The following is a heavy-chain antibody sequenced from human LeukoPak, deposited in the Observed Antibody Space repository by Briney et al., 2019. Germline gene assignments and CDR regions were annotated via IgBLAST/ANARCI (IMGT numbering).Heavy chain of an antibody. Sequence: GRSLRLSWAASGFTFSSYGMHWVRQAPGKGLEGVAFISYDGSNKYYADSVRGRFTISRDNSKNTLYLQMNSLRAEDTAVYYCAKDLQVTPDYWGQGTLVTVSS. D-gene: IGHD2-21*02. J-gene: IGHJ4*02. CDR2: ISYDGSNK. CDR3: AKDLQVTPDY. V-gene: IGHV3-30*18. CDR1: GFTFSSYG.